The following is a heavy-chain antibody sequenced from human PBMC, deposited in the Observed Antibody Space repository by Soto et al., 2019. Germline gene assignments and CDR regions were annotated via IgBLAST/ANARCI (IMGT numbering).Heavy chain of an antibody. Sequence: EVQLVESGGGLVKPGESLRLSCAASGFAFITYNMKWVRQAPGKGLEWVSSISTSGTYVFYAGSVRGRFTIFRDEAKNSLHLQMNNLSNEDTALYYCATIGERDGFDLWGQGTAVTVSA. CDR1: GFAFITYN. D-gene: IGHD3-10*01. CDR2: ISTSGTYV. CDR3: ATIGERDGFDL. J-gene: IGHJ3*01. V-gene: IGHV3-21*06.